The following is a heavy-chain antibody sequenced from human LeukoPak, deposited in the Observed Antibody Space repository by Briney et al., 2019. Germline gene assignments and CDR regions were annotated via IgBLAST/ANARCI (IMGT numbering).Heavy chain of an antibody. CDR2: ISAYNGNT. J-gene: IGHJ5*02. CDR1: GYTFTSYG. D-gene: IGHD1-1*01. Sequence: ASVKVSCKASGYTFTSYGISWVRQAPGQGLEWMGWISAYNGNTNYAQKLQGRVTMTRDTSISTAYMELSRLRSDDTAVYYCARDTTGTPSWFDPWGQGTLVTVSS. V-gene: IGHV1-18*01. CDR3: ARDTTGTPSWFDP.